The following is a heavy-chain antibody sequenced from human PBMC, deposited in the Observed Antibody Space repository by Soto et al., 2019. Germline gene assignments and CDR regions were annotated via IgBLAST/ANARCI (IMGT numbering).Heavy chain of an antibody. CDR2: ISGSGGST. CDR3: AKDWTPYGDYGNISDNRVDY. D-gene: IGHD4-17*01. Sequence: GGSLRLSCAASGFTFSSYAMSWVRQAPGKGLEWVSAISGSGGSTYYADSVKGRFTISRDNSKNTLYLQMNSLRAEDTAVYYCAKDWTPYGDYGNISDNRVDYWGQGTLVTVSS. J-gene: IGHJ4*02. V-gene: IGHV3-23*01. CDR1: GFTFSSYA.